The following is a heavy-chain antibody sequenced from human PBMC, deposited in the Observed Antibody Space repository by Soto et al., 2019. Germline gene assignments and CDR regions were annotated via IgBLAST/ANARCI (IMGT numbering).Heavy chain of an antibody. CDR1: GFTFSSYG. J-gene: IGHJ4*02. Sequence: GGSLRLSCAASGFTFSSYGMHWVRQAPGKGLEWVAVIWYDGSNKYYADSVKGRFTISRDNSKNTLYLQMNSLRAEDTAVYYCASSGGPNTRPTEYYFDYWGQGTLVTVSS. V-gene: IGHV3-33*01. D-gene: IGHD2-15*01. CDR3: ASSGGPNTRPTEYYFDY. CDR2: IWYDGSNK.